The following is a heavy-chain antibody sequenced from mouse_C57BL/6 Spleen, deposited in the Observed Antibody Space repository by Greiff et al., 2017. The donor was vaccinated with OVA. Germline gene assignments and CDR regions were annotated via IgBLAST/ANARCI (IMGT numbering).Heavy chain of an antibody. J-gene: IGHJ3*01. CDR1: GYAFTNYL. D-gene: IGHD1-1*01. Sequence: QVQLQQSGAELVRPGTSVKVSCKASGYAFTNYLIEWVKQRPGQGLEWIGVINPGSGGTNYNEKFKGKATLTADKSSSTAYMQLSSLTSEDSAVYVCARRGDYYGSSWFAYWGQGTLVTVSA. CDR3: ARRGDYYGSSWFAY. CDR2: INPGSGGT. V-gene: IGHV1-54*01.